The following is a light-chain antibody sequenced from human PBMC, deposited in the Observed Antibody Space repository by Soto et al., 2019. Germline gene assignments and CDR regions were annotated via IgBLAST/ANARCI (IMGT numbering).Light chain of an antibody. V-gene: IGKV3-20*01. Sequence: EILITQSPVTLSVSPVEKALPACRASQSVSSSYLAWYQQKPGQAPRLLIYGASSRATGIPDRFSGSGSGTDFTLTISRLEPEDFAVYYCQQYGSSWTFGQGTKVDNK. CDR2: GAS. J-gene: IGKJ1*01. CDR3: QQYGSSWT. CDR1: QSVSSSY.